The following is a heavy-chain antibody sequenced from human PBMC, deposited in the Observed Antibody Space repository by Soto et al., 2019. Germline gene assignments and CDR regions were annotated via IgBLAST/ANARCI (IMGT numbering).Heavy chain of an antibody. Sequence: SETLSVTCTVSGGSISSYYWSWIRQPPGKGLEWIGYIYYSGSTNYNPSLKSRVTISVDTSKNQFSLKLSSVTAADTAVYYCARRYGGNFDFWGQGTLVTVSS. CDR2: IYYSGST. V-gene: IGHV4-59*01. J-gene: IGHJ4*02. CDR3: ARRYGGNFDF. D-gene: IGHD1-26*01. CDR1: GGSISSYY.